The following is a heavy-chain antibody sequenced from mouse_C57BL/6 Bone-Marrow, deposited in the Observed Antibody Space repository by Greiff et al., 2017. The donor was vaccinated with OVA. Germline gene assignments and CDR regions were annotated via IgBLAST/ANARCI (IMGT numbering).Heavy chain of an antibody. Sequence: VQLQQPGAELVMPGASVKLSCKASVYTFTSYWMHWVKQRPGPGLEWIGEIDPSDSYPNYNQKFKGKSTLTVAKSSSTAYMQLSSLTSEDSAVYYCARWLLQVDYWGQGTTLTVSS. CDR3: ARWLLQVDY. V-gene: IGHV1-69*01. D-gene: IGHD2-3*01. CDR1: VYTFTSYW. J-gene: IGHJ2*01. CDR2: IDPSDSYP.